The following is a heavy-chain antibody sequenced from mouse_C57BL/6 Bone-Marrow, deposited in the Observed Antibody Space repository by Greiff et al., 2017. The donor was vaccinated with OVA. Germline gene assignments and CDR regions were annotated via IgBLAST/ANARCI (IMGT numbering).Heavy chain of an antibody. J-gene: IGHJ4*01. V-gene: IGHV5-17*01. CDR2: ISSGSSTI. CDR3: ARGLLRYPHYYAMDY. CDR1: GFTFSDYG. Sequence: EVKLVESGGGLVKPGGSLKLSCAASGFTFSDYGMHWVRQVPEKGLEWVAYISSGSSTIYYADTVKGRFTISRDNAKNTLFLQMTSLRSEDTAMYYCARGLLRYPHYYAMDYWGQGTSVTVSS. D-gene: IGHD1-1*01.